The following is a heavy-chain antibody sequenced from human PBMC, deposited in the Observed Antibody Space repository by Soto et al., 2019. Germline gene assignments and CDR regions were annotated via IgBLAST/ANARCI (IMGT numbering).Heavy chain of an antibody. V-gene: IGHV3-23*01. CDR3: GKRRSYYYYDGLDV. CDR2: IIDSGGST. D-gene: IGHD1-26*01. J-gene: IGHJ6*04. Sequence: GRSLRLSCAASGFTFSSCAMGWVRQATGKGLEWVSDIIDSGGSTYYADDVKGRFTISRDNSKSTLYLQMNSLRADVTVVYYWGKRRSYYYYDGLDVWGEGTTVTVSS. CDR1: GFTFSSCA.